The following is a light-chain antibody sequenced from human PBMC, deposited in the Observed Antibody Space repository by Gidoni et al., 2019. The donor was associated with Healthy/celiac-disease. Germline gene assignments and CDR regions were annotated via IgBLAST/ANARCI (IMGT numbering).Light chain of an antibody. CDR2: DES. CDR1: QDIINY. Sequence: DIQMTQSPSSLSASVGDRVTITCQSSQDIINYLNWYQQKPGKAPKLLIYDESNLETGVPSRFSGSGYGTDFTFTISSLQPEDIATYYCQQYDNLPFTFGHGTKVEIK. J-gene: IGKJ3*01. CDR3: QQYDNLPFT. V-gene: IGKV1-33*01.